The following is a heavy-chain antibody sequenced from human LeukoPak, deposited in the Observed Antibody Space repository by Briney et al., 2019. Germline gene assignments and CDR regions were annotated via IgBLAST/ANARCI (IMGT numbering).Heavy chain of an antibody. CDR1: GVSITSTSYY. V-gene: IGHV4-39*07. Sequence: PSETLSLTCTVSGVSITSTSYYWGWIRQPPGKGLEWIGNIYYSGSTSYNPSLKSPVSMSIDTSKNQFSLTLSSVTAADTAVYYCASASTYYDILSGSWFDPWGQGTRVIVSS. D-gene: IGHD3-9*01. J-gene: IGHJ5*02. CDR3: ASASTYYDILSGSWFDP. CDR2: IYYSGST.